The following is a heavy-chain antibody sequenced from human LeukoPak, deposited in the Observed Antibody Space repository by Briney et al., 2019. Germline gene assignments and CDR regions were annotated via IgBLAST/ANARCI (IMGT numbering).Heavy chain of an antibody. V-gene: IGHV3-30*03. Sequence: GGSLRLSCAASGFTFSSYGMHWVRQAPGKGLEWVAVISYDGSNKYYADSVKGRFTISRDNAKNSLYLQMNSLRAEDTAVYYCARAPGMQPFDYWGQGTLVTVSS. CDR3: ARAPGMQPFDY. CDR1: GFTFSSYG. J-gene: IGHJ4*02. D-gene: IGHD6-13*01. CDR2: ISYDGSNK.